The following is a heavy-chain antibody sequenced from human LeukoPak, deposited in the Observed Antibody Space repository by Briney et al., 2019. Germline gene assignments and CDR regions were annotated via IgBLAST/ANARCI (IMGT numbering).Heavy chain of an antibody. V-gene: IGHV3-53*01. J-gene: IGHJ3*02. CDR2: IYSGGST. Sequence: GGSLRLSCAASGFTVSSNYMSWVRQAPGKGLEWVSVIYSGGSTHYADSVKGRFTISRDNSKNTLYLQMNSLRAEDTAVYYCAREATNAYSGSYWAFDIWGQGTMVTVSS. CDR1: GFTVSSNY. D-gene: IGHD1-26*01. CDR3: AREATNAYSGSYWAFDI.